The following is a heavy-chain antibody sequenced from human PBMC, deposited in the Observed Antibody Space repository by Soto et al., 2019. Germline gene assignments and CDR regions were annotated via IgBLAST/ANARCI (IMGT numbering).Heavy chain of an antibody. D-gene: IGHD3-10*01. CDR2: ISAYNGNT. V-gene: IGHV1-18*01. CDR3: AREGFGELPPSYYYYGMDV. Sequence: ASLKVSCKAAGYRLSVYLISWVRQAHRQGLEWMGWISAYNGNTNYAQKLQGRVTMTTDTSTSTAYMELRSLRSDDTAVYYCAREGFGELPPSYYYYGMDVWGQGTTVTVSS. CDR1: GYRLSVYL. J-gene: IGHJ6*02.